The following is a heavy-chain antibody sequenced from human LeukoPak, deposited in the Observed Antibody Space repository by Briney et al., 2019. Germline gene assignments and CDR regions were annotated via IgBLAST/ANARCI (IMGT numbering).Heavy chain of an antibody. V-gene: IGHV4-34*01. CDR2: IYYSGST. CDR3: AASGATDDAFDI. J-gene: IGHJ3*02. D-gene: IGHD1-26*01. Sequence: SETLSLTCAVYGGSFSGYYWSWIRQPPGKGLEWIGSIYYSGSTYYNPSLKSRVTISVDTSKNQFSLKLSSVTAADTAVYYCAASGATDDAFDIWGQGTMVTVSS. CDR1: GGSFSGYY.